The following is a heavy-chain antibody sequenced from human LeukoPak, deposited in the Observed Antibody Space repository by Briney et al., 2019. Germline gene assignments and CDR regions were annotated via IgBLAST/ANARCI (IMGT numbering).Heavy chain of an antibody. J-gene: IGHJ4*02. Sequence: SETLSLTCAVYGGSFSGYYWSWLRQPPGKGLEWIGEINHSGSTNYNPSLKSRVTISVDTSKNQFSLKLSSVTAAETAVYYCAVRGYGSGGSCYLIDYWGQGTLVTVSS. V-gene: IGHV4-34*01. CDR1: GGSFSGYY. CDR3: AVRGYGSGGSCYLIDY. CDR2: INHSGST. D-gene: IGHD2-15*01.